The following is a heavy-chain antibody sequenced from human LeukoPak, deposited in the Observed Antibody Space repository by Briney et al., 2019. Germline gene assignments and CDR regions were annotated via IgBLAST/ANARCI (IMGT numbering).Heavy chain of an antibody. V-gene: IGHV4-39*07. CDR1: GGSISSSSYY. J-gene: IGHJ4*02. CDR2: IYYSGST. Sequence: PSETLSLTCTVSGGSISSSSYYWGWIRQPPGKGLEWIGSIYYSGSTYYNPSLKSRVTISVDTSKNQFSLKLSSVTAADTAVYYCARFSSIFGVTTFDYWGQGTLVTVSS. CDR3: ARFSSIFGVTTFDY. D-gene: IGHD3-3*01.